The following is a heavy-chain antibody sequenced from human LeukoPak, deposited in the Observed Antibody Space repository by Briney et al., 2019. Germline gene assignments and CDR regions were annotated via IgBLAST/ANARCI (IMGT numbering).Heavy chain of an antibody. D-gene: IGHD1-14*01. Sequence: GGSLRLSCAASGFTVSSNYMNWVRQAPGKGPEWVSVIYSGGSTYYGDSVKGRFTISRDNSKNTLYLQMNNLRVEDTAVNYCARAPRRPGDAFDIWGQGTMVTVSS. CDR1: GFTVSSNY. V-gene: IGHV3-53*01. CDR2: IYSGGST. J-gene: IGHJ3*02. CDR3: ARAPRRPGDAFDI.